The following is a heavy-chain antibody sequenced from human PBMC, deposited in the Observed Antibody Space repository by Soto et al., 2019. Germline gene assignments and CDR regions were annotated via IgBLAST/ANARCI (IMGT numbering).Heavy chain of an antibody. CDR2: IDPSDSYT. CDR3: ARQDGYNSY. Sequence: AESLTTFCKVSGYSFTSYCISWVRQMPGKGLEWMGRIDPSDSYTSHSPSFQGHVTISADKSISTANLQWSSLKASDKARYYCARQDGYNSYWGQGTMVTVSS. D-gene: IGHD5-12*01. CDR1: GYSFTSYC. V-gene: IGHV5-10-1*01. J-gene: IGHJ4*02.